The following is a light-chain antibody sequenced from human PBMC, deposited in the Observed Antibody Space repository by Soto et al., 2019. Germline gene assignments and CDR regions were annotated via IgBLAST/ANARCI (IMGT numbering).Light chain of an antibody. Sequence: EIVLTQSPAPLSLSPGERATLSCRARQSVSSYLAWYQQKPGQAPRRLIHDASNRATGVPARFSGSGSGTDFTLTISSLEPEDFAVYYCQQRSNWHPMYTFGQGTKLEIK. V-gene: IGKV3-11*01. CDR2: DAS. CDR3: QQRSNWHPMYT. CDR1: QSVSSY. J-gene: IGKJ2*01.